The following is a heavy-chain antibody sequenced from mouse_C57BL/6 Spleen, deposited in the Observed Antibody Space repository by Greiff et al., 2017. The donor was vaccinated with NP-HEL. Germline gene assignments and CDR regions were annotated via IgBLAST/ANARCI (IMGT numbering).Heavy chain of an antibody. J-gene: IGHJ2*01. Sequence: EVKLVESGEGLVKPGGSLKLSCAASGFTFSSYAMSWVRQTPEKRLEWVAYISSGGDYIYYADTVKGRFTISRDNARNTLYLQMSSLTSEDTAMYYCTRDYDGSSLDYWGQGTTLTVSS. D-gene: IGHD1-1*01. CDR3: TRDYDGSSLDY. V-gene: IGHV5-9-1*02. CDR2: ISSGGDYI. CDR1: GFTFSSYA.